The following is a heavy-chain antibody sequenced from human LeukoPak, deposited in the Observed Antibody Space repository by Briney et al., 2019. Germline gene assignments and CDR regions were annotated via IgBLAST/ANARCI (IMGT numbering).Heavy chain of an antibody. CDR3: AKDRRALYSIAAAGTFDY. CDR1: GFTFSSYG. J-gene: IGHJ4*02. D-gene: IGHD6-13*01. CDR2: ISYDGSNK. V-gene: IGHV3-30*18. Sequence: GGSLRLSCAASGFTFSSYGMHWVRQAPGKGLEWVAVISYDGSNKYYADSVKGRFTISRDNSKNTLYLQMNSLRAEDTAVYYCAKDRRALYSIAAAGTFDYWGQGTLVTASS.